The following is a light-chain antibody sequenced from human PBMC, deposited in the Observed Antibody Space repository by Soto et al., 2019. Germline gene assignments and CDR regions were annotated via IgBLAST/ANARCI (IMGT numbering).Light chain of an antibody. CDR3: QKYNSYWT. V-gene: IGKV1-5*03. CDR1: QSINSW. Sequence: DIQMTQSPSTLSASVGDRVTITCRASQSINSWLAWYQQKPGKAPKLLIYKASTLESGVPSRFSGSGSGTEFTLTISSLQPDDFATYYCQKYNSYWTFGQGTKVEIK. CDR2: KAS. J-gene: IGKJ1*01.